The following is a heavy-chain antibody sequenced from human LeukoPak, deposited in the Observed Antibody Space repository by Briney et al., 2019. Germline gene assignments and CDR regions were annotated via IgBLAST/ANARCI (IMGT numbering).Heavy chain of an antibody. CDR3: ARVGDDDAFDI. CDR1: GFTFSSYS. V-gene: IGHV3-64*01. CDR2: ISRNGGST. Sequence: AGGSLRLSCAASGFTFSSYSMHWVRQAPGKGLEYVSAISRNGGSTYYANSVKGRFTISRDNSKNTLYLQMGSLRAEDMAVYYCARVGDDDAFDIWGQGTMVTVSS. J-gene: IGHJ3*02. D-gene: IGHD4-17*01.